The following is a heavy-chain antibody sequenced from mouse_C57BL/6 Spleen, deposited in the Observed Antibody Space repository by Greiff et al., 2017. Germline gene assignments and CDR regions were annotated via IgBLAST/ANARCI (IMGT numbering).Heavy chain of an antibody. J-gene: IGHJ4*01. Sequence: VHVKQSGTVLARPGASVKMSCKTSGYTFTSYWMHWVKQRPGQGLEWIGAIYPGNSDTSYNQKFKGKAKLTAVTSASTAYMELSSLTNEDSAVYYCTREGIYDGYYYAMDYWGQGTSVTVSS. CDR2: IYPGNSDT. CDR3: TREGIYDGYYYAMDY. CDR1: GYTFTSYW. D-gene: IGHD2-3*01. V-gene: IGHV1-5*01.